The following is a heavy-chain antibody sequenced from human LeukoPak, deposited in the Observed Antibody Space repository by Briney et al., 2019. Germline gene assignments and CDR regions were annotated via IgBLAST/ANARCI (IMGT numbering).Heavy chain of an antibody. D-gene: IGHD6-19*01. J-gene: IGHJ4*02. CDR1: GGSISRSSYY. CDR3: ARDPLIGGWYGVRYFDY. Sequence: SETLSLTCTVSGGSISRSSYYWGWIRQPPGKGLEWIGSIYYSGSTYYNPSLKSRVTISVDTSKNQFSLKLSSVTAADTAVYYCARDPLIGGWYGVRYFDYWGQGTLVTVSS. CDR2: IYYSGST. V-gene: IGHV4-39*07.